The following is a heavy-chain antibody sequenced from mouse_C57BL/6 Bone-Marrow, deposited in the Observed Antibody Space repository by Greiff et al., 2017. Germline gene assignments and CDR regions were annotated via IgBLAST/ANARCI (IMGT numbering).Heavy chain of an antibody. J-gene: IGHJ3*01. D-gene: IGHD2-1*01. V-gene: IGHV7-1*01. Sequence: EVNVVESGGGLVQSGRSLRLSCATSGFTFSDFYMEWVRQAPGKGLEWIAASRNKANDYTTEYSASVKGRFIVSRDTSQSILYLQMNALRAEDTAIYYCARDNYVNGFAYWGQGTLVTVSA. CDR3: ARDNYVNGFAY. CDR1: GFTFSDFY. CDR2: SRNKANDYTT.